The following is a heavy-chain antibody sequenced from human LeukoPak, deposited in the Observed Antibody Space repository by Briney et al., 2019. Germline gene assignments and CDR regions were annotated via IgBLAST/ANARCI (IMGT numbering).Heavy chain of an antibody. Sequence: PGESLKLFCAASGFTFSGSTIHWVRQASGKGLEWVGRIRSKPNSYATTYAASLKGRFIISRDDSKNTAYLQMSSLEIEDTAVYYCTGQAALVAAENWFDPWGQGTLVTVSS. CDR2: IRSKPNSYAT. J-gene: IGHJ5*02. V-gene: IGHV3-73*01. D-gene: IGHD2-15*01. CDR3: TGQAALVAAENWFDP. CDR1: GFTFSGST.